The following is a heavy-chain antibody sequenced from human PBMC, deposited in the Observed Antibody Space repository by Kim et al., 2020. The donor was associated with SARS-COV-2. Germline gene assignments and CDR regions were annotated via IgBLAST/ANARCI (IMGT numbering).Heavy chain of an antibody. Sequence: GGSLRHSCAASGFTFSSYAMSWVRQAPGKGLEWVSAISGSGGSTYYADSVKGRFTISRDNSKNTLYLQMNSLRAEDTAVYYCAKGLVAMITFGGVIVPSYYYYGMDVWGQGTTVTVSS. CDR3: AKGLVAMITFGGVIVPSYYYYGMDV. J-gene: IGHJ6*02. CDR1: GFTFSSYA. D-gene: IGHD3-16*02. V-gene: IGHV3-23*01. CDR2: ISGSGGST.